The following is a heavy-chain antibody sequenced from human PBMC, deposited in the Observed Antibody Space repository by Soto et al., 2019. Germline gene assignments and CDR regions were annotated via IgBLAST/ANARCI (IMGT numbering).Heavy chain of an antibody. J-gene: IGHJ4*02. Sequence: QVQLVQSGAEVKKPGASVKVSCKASGYTFSNYLLHWVRQAPGQGLEWMGWINAGNGHTKYSQKFQGRVTFTRDTSATTAYIELSSLSSDDTAVYYCASPSYGSGSYYWGQGTLVTVSS. CDR2: INAGNGHT. D-gene: IGHD3-10*01. CDR1: GYTFSNYL. V-gene: IGHV1-3*01. CDR3: ASPSYGSGSYY.